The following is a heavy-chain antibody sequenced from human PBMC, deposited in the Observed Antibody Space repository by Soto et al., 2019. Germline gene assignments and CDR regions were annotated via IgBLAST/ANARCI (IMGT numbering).Heavy chain of an antibody. CDR3: ARELDHSSGFLGYFDY. V-gene: IGHV3-30*03. CDR2: ISYDGSNK. Sequence: QVQLVESGGGVVQPGRSLRLSCAASGFTFSSYGMHWVRQAPGKGLEWVAVISYDGSNKYYADSVKGRFTISRENSKNTLYLQRNSLRAEDTAVYYCARELDHSSGFLGYFDYWGQGTLVTVSS. D-gene: IGHD6-19*01. J-gene: IGHJ4*02. CDR1: GFTFSSYG.